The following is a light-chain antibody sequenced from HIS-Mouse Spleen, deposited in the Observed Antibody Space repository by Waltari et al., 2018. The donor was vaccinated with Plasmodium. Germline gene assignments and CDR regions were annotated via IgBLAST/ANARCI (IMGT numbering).Light chain of an antibody. J-gene: IGKJ3*01. CDR2: GAS. V-gene: IGKV3-15*01. CDR3: QQYNNWSFT. CDR1: QSVSSN. Sequence: ELVITQSPATLSLSPGERATLSCRASQSVSSNFAWYQQKPGQPPRLLIYGASPRATGIPARFSGSGSGTEFTLTISSLQYEDFAVYYCQQYNNWSFTFGPGTKVDIK.